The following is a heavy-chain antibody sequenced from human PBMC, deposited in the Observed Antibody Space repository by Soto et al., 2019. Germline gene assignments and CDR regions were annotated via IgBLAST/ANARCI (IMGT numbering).Heavy chain of an antibody. CDR3: ARMGADYQSLDP. CDR2: IYYSGST. Sequence: SETLSLTCTVSGGSISSYYWSWIRQPPGKGLEWIGYIYYSGSTNYNPSLKSRVTISVDTSKNQFSLKLSSVTAADTAVYYCARMGADYQSLDPWGPGTLVNVSS. CDR1: GGSISSYY. D-gene: IGHD2-2*01. J-gene: IGHJ5*02. V-gene: IGHV4-59*08.